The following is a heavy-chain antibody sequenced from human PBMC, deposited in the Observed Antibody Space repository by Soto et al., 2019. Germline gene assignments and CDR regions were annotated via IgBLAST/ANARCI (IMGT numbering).Heavy chain of an antibody. D-gene: IGHD5-18*01. V-gene: IGHV3-23*01. J-gene: IGHJ3*02. CDR1: GLTFSSYA. CDR2: VSGGGGST. Sequence: EVQLLESGGGLVQPGGSLRLSCAASGLTFSSYAMNWVRQAPGKGLEWVSGVSGGGGSTYYADSVKGRFTISRDNSKNTLYLQMNSLRAEDTAVYYCAKDSSGYSYDHNAFDIWGQGTMVTVYS. CDR3: AKDSSGYSYDHNAFDI.